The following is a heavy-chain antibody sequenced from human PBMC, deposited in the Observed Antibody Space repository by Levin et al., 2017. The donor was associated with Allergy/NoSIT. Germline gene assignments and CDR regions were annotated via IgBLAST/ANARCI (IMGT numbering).Heavy chain of an antibody. V-gene: IGHV3-33*01. CDR2: IWYDGSNK. D-gene: IGHD3-3*01. J-gene: IGHJ6*03. CDR1: GFTFSSYG. Sequence: GGSLRLSCAASGFTFSSYGMHWVRQAPGKGLEWVAVIWYDGSNKYYADSVKGRFTISRDNSKNTLYLQMNSLRAEDTAVYYCVSSGSSSGYDYYMDGWGKGTTVTVSS. CDR3: VSSGSSSGYDYYMDG.